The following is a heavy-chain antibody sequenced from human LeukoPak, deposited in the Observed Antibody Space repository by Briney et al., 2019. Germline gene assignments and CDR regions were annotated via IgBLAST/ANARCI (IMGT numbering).Heavy chain of an antibody. J-gene: IGHJ4*02. Sequence: GGSLRLSCAASGFTFSSYGMHWVRQAPGKGLEWVAVIWYDGSNKYYADSVKGRFTISRDNSKNTLYLQMNSLRAEDTAVYYCARDGLDYYDSSGYYYVAVLDYWGQGTLVTVSS. CDR3: ARDGLDYYDSSGYYYVAVLDY. CDR2: IWYDGSNK. D-gene: IGHD3-22*01. CDR1: GFTFSSYG. V-gene: IGHV3-33*01.